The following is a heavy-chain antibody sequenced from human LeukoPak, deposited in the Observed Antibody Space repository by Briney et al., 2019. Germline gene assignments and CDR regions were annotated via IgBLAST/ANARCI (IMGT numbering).Heavy chain of an antibody. Sequence: GASVKVSCKASGYTFSSYGISWVRQTPGQGLEWMGWIGPNNGNTNYAQNLQGRVTMTTDTSTGTAYMELRSLRSDDTAVYYCAREGSSWYSVETKLDYWGQGTLVTVSS. J-gene: IGHJ4*02. V-gene: IGHV1-18*01. CDR2: IGPNNGNT. D-gene: IGHD6-13*01. CDR3: AREGSSWYSVETKLDY. CDR1: GYTFSSYG.